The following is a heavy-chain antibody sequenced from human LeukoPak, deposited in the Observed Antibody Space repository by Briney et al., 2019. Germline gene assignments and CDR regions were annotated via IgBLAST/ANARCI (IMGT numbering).Heavy chain of an antibody. J-gene: IGHJ5*02. CDR3: AKDPINYDYSPNWFDP. CDR2: INSDGSST. Sequence: GGTLRLSCAASGFTFSSYGMSWVRQAPGKGLVWVSRINSDGSSTSYADSVKGRFTISRDNAKNTLYLQMNSLRAEDTAVYYCAKDPINYDYSPNWFDPWGQGTLVTVSS. D-gene: IGHD4-11*01. V-gene: IGHV3-74*01. CDR1: GFTFSSYG.